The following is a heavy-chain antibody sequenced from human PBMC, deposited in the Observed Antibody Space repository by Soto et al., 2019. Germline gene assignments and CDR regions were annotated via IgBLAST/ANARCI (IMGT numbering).Heavy chain of an antibody. Sequence: PGGSLRLSCAASGFTFSSYAMSWVRQAPGKGLEWVSAISGSGGSTYYADSVKGRFTISRDNSKNTLYLQMNSLRAEDTAVYYCAKGYDSSGYYQTNFDYWGQGTLVTVSS. CDR3: AKGYDSSGYYQTNFDY. D-gene: IGHD3-22*01. CDR1: GFTFSSYA. J-gene: IGHJ4*02. CDR2: ISGSGGST. V-gene: IGHV3-23*01.